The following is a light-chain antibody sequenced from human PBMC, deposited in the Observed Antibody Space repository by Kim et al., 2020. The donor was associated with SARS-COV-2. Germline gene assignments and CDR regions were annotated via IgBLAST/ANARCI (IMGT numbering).Light chain of an antibody. Sequence: HSNTISCTRTISDIGSYDYVSWYQQYPGKAPKLLIYDVTNRPPGASSRFSGSKSGNTAFLTISGLQAEDEGDYYCNSYTSTSTFVLFGGGTQLTVL. V-gene: IGLV2-14*03. CDR3: NSYTSTSTFVL. J-gene: IGLJ2*01. CDR2: DVT. CDR1: ISDIGSYDY.